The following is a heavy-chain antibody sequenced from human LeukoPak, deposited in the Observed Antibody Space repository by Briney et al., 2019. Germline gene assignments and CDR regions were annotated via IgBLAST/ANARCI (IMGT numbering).Heavy chain of an antibody. CDR2: SGNT. Sequence: SETLSLTCTVPGASIISAAYPWSWSRQPRGKGREWIWYSGNTHYTPSPRSRVTISVDTSKNQLSLGLSSVTSADPAVYFCATYYAGRGGSGYWGQGTLVTVSS. D-gene: IGHD3-10*01. V-gene: IGHV4-30-4*01. CDR1: GASIISAAYP. CDR3: ATYYAGRGGSGY. J-gene: IGHJ4*02.